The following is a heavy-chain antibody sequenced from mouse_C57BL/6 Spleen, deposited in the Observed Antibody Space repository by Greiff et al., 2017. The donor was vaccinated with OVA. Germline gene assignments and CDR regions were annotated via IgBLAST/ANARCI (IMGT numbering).Heavy chain of an antibody. J-gene: IGHJ2*01. CDR3: ARGLELGRGNYFDY. V-gene: IGHV1-59*01. CDR1: GYTFTSYW. Sequence: QVQLQQPGAELVRPGTSVKLSCKASGYTFTSYWMHWVKQRPGQGLAWIGVIDPSDSYTNYNQKFKGKATLTVDTSSSTAYMQLSSLTSEDSAVYYCARGLELGRGNYFDYWGQGTTLTVSS. D-gene: IGHD4-1*01. CDR2: IDPSDSYT.